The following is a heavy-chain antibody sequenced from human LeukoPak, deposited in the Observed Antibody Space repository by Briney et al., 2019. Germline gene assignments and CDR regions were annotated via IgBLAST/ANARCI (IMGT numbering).Heavy chain of an antibody. Sequence: GGSLSLFCVASGFIFSDYSIMWVGQAPGKGLEWVSYVGSCIDAISYADSVKGRFIISRDNAQKSLYLQMNSLRDEDTAVYYCARILRLHTPRSFDIWGQGTMVTVSS. D-gene: IGHD5-24*01. J-gene: IGHJ3*02. CDR2: VGSCIDAI. CDR3: ARILRLHTPRSFDI. CDR1: GFIFSDYS. V-gene: IGHV3-48*02.